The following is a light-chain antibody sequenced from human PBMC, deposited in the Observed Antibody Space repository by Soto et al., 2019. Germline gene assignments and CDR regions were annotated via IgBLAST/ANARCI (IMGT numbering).Light chain of an antibody. J-gene: IGLJ2*01. CDR3: CSYTRSSTVL. V-gene: IGLV2-14*03. CDR1: SSDIGAYNY. Sequence: QSALTQPASVSGSPGQSITISCTGTSSDIGAYNYVFWYQHHPGKVPKLMIYDVNNRPSGVSDRFSGSKFGNTASLTISGLQAEDEADHYCCSYTRSSTVLFGGGTKLTVL. CDR2: DVN.